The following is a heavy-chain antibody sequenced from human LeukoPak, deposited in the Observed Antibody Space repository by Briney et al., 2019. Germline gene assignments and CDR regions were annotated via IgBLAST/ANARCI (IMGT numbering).Heavy chain of an antibody. V-gene: IGHV1-24*01. Sequence: ASVKVSCKVSGYTLTELSMHWVRQAPGKGLEWMGGSDPEDGETIYAQKFQGRVTMTEDTSTDTAYMELSSLRSEDTAVYYCATRLQWDLSYYFDYWGQGTLVTVSS. CDR2: SDPEDGET. CDR3: ATRLQWDLSYYFDY. J-gene: IGHJ4*02. CDR1: GYTLTELS. D-gene: IGHD1-26*01.